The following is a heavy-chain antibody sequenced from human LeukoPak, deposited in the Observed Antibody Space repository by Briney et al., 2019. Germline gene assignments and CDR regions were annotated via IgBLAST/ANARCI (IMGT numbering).Heavy chain of an antibody. V-gene: IGHV4-39*07. CDR1: GGSISSSSYY. D-gene: IGHD6-13*01. CDR2: IYYSGST. J-gene: IGHJ4*02. Sequence: PSETLSLTCTVSGGSISSSSYYWGWIRQPPGKGLEWIGSIYYSGSTNYNPSLKSRVTISVDKSKNQFSLKLSSVTAADTAVYYCARTAAGLDYWGQGTLVTVSS. CDR3: ARTAAGLDY.